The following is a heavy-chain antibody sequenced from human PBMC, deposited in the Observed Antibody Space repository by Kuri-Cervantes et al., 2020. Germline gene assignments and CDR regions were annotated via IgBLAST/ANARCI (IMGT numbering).Heavy chain of an antibody. J-gene: IGHJ6*02. CDR1: GFTFSSYA. D-gene: IGHD3-22*01. Sequence: GGSLRLSCAASGFTFSSYAMHWVRQAPGKGLEWVAVISYDRSNKYYADSVKGRFTISRDNSKNTLYLQMNSLRAEDTAVYYCAREQIVVGLVGYYYYGMDVWGQGTTVTVSS. V-gene: IGHV3-30-3*01. CDR2: ISYDRSNK. CDR3: AREQIVVGLVGYYYYGMDV.